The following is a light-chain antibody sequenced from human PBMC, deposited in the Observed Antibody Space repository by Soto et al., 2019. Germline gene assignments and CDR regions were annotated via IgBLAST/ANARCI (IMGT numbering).Light chain of an antibody. J-gene: IGKJ1*01. CDR2: DAS. V-gene: IGKV1-5*01. CDR3: QQYNSYSWT. CDR1: QSISSW. Sequence: DIQMTQSPSTLSASVGDRVTITCRASQSISSWLAWYQHKPGKAPKLLIYDASSLESGVPSRFSGSGSGTEFTLTISSLQPDDFATYYCQQYNSYSWTFGQGNKVEIK.